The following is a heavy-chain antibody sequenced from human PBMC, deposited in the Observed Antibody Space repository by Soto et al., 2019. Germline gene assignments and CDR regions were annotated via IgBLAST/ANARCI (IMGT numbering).Heavy chain of an antibody. Sequence: EVQLVESGGGLVQPGGSLRLSCAASGFTFSSYSMNWVRQAPGKGLEWVSYISSSSSTIYYADSVKGRFTISRDNAKNSLYLQMNSLRDEDTAVYYCARDKQGVRLRLQGGYYYYYGMDVWGQGTTVTVSS. CDR2: ISSSSSTI. D-gene: IGHD5-12*01. CDR1: GFTFSSYS. CDR3: ARDKQGVRLRLQGGYYYYYGMDV. V-gene: IGHV3-48*02. J-gene: IGHJ6*02.